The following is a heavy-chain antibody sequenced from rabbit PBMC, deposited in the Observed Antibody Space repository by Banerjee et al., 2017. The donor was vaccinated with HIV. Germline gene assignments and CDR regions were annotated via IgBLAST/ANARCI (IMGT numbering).Heavy chain of an antibody. CDR2: IDAGSKGST. Sequence: QEQLEESGGDLVKPEGSLTLTCTASGFSFSSSYWICWVRQAPGKGLEWIACIDAGSKGSTYYASWAKGRFTISKTSSPTVTLQMTSLTAADTATYFCASHGYFNLWGPGTLVTVS. CDR3: ASHGYFNL. J-gene: IGHJ4*01. V-gene: IGHV1S45*01. CDR1: GFSFSSSYW.